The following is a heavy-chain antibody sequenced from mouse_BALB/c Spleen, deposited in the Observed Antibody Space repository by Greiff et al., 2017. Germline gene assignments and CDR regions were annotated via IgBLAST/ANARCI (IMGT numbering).Heavy chain of an antibody. CDR2: ISYSGST. CDR3: ARTGTGYYFDY. D-gene: IGHD4-1*01. Sequence: DVKLVESGPGLVKPSQSLSLTCTVTGYSITSDYAWNWIRQFPGNKLEWMGYISYSGSTSYNPSLKSRISITRDTSKNQFFLQLNSVTTEDTATYYCARTGTGYYFDYWGQGTTLTVSS. CDR1: GYSITSDYA. J-gene: IGHJ2*01. V-gene: IGHV3-2*02.